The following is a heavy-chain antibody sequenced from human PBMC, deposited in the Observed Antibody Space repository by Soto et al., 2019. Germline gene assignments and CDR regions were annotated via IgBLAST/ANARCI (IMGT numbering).Heavy chain of an antibody. CDR3: ARDPPRSAAGTSRWDYFDY. V-gene: IGHV3-11*06. CDR1: GFTFSDYY. D-gene: IGHD6-13*01. CDR2: ISSSSSYT. J-gene: IGHJ4*02. Sequence: QVQLVESGGGLVKPGGSLRLSCAASGFTFSDYYMSWIRQAPGKGLEWVSYISSSSSYTNYADSVKGRFTISRDNAKNSLYLQMNSLRAEDTAVYYCARDPPRSAAGTSRWDYFDYWGQGTLVTVSS.